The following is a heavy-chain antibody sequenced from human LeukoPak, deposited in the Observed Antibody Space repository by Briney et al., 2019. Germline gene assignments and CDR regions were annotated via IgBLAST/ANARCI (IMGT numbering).Heavy chain of an antibody. V-gene: IGHV3-30*01. Sequence: GGSLRLSCAASGFTFSSYAMHWVRQAPGKGLEWVAVISYDGSNKYYADSVKGRFTISRDNSKNTLYLQMNSLRAEDTAVYYCARDDCSSTSCYPAALRDYWGQGTLVT. D-gene: IGHD2-2*01. J-gene: IGHJ4*02. CDR3: ARDDCSSTSCYPAALRDY. CDR2: ISYDGSNK. CDR1: GFTFSSYA.